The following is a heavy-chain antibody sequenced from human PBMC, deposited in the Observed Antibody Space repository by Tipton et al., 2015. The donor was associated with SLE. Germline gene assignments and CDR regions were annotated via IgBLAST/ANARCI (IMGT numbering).Heavy chain of an antibody. J-gene: IGHJ6*02. V-gene: IGHV3-48*02. D-gene: IGHD6-13*01. CDR2: ISSSSSTI. CDR1: GFTFSSYA. CDR3: AREYRIAAAFGYGMDV. Sequence: GSLRLSCAASGFTFSSYAMSWVRQAPGKGLEWVSYISSSSSTIYYADSVKGRFTISRDNAKNSLYLQMNSLRDEDTAVYYCAREYRIAAAFGYGMDVWGQGTTVTVSS.